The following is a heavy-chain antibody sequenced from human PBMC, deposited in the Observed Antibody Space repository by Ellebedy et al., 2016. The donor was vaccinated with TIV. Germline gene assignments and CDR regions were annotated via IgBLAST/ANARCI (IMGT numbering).Heavy chain of an antibody. CDR2: ISYDGSNK. Sequence: GGSLRLXXAASGFTFSSYAMHWVRQAPGKGLEWVAVISYDGSNKYYADSVKGRFTISRDNSKNTLYLQMNSLRAEDTAVYYCARGGVVVWGQGTLVTVSS. J-gene: IGHJ4*02. CDR3: ARGGVVV. D-gene: IGHD6-6*01. CDR1: GFTFSSYA. V-gene: IGHV3-30-3*01.